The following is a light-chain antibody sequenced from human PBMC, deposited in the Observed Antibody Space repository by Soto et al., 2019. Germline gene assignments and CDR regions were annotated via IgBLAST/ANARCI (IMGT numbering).Light chain of an antibody. CDR3: HQYGSSPYT. V-gene: IGKV3-20*01. Sequence: EIVLTQSPGTLSLSPGERATLSCRASRSVSSNYLAWYQQKPGQAPRLLIYGAFSRATGNPDRFSDSGSGTDFTLTISRLEPEDFAVFYWHQYGSSPYTFGQGTKLEIK. J-gene: IGKJ2*01. CDR1: RSVSSNY. CDR2: GAF.